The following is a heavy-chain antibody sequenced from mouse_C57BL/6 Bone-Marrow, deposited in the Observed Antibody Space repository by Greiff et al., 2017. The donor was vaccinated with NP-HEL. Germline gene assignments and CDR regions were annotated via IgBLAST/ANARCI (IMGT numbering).Heavy chain of an antibody. CDR1: GYSITSGYY. CDR3: ASYYYGKDY. CDR2: ISYDGSN. J-gene: IGHJ2*01. D-gene: IGHD1-1*01. V-gene: IGHV3-6*01. Sequence: VQLKQSGPGLVKPSQSLSLTCSVTGYSITSGYYWNWIRQFPGNKLEWMGYISYDGSNNYNPSLKNRISITRDTSKNQFFLKLNSVTTEDTATYYCASYYYGKDYWGQGTTLTVSS.